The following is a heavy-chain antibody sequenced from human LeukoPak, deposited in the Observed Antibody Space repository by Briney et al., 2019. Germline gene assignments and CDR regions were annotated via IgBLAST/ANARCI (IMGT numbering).Heavy chain of an antibody. CDR2: ISGSGGST. Sequence: GGSLRLSCAASGFTVSSNYMSWVRQAPGKGREWVSVISGSGGSTYYADSVKGRFTISRHNSKNTLYLQMNSLRAEDTAVYYCAKDGQLLRFFFWGQGTMVTVSS. J-gene: IGHJ3*01. CDR1: GFTVSSNY. V-gene: IGHV3-23*01. D-gene: IGHD3-3*01. CDR3: AKDGQLLRFFF.